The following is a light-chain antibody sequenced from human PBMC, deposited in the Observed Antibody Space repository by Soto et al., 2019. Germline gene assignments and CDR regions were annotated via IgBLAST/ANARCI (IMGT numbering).Light chain of an antibody. J-gene: IGLJ2*01. Sequence: QSALTQPASVSGSPGQSITISRTGSSSDVGSYNLVSWYQQYPGKAPKVMIYEGTKRPSGVSNRFSGSKSGNTASLTISGLQAEDEADYYCCSYAGSNTWVFGGGTKLTVL. CDR3: CSYAGSNTWV. CDR1: SSDVGSYNL. V-gene: IGLV2-23*01. CDR2: EGT.